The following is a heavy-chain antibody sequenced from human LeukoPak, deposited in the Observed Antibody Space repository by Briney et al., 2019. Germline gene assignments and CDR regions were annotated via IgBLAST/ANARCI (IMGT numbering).Heavy chain of an antibody. V-gene: IGHV4-59*01. D-gene: IGHD3-10*01. CDR2: IYYSGST. CDR3: ARVRHYYGSGSYPDY. J-gene: IGHJ4*02. Sequence: KPSETLSLTCTASGGSISSYYWSWIRQPPGKGLEWIGYIYYSGSTNYNPSLKSRVTISVDTSKNQFSLKLSSVTAADTAVYYCARVRHYYGSGSYPDYWGQGTLVTVSS. CDR1: GGSISSYY.